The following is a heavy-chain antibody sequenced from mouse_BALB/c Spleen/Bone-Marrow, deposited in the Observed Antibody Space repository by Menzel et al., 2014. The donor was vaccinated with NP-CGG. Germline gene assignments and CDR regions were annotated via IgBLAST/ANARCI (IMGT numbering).Heavy chain of an antibody. CDR3: ARELGHYAMDY. D-gene: IGHD4-1*01. V-gene: IGHV2-6-7*01. J-gene: IGHJ4*01. Sequence: VMLAESGPGLVSPSQSLSITCTVSGFSLTGYGINWVRQPPGKGLEWLGMIWGDGSTDYNSALKSRLSISKDNSKSQVFLKMNSLQTDDTARYYCARELGHYAMDYWGQGTSVTVSS. CDR2: IWGDGST. CDR1: GFSLTGYG.